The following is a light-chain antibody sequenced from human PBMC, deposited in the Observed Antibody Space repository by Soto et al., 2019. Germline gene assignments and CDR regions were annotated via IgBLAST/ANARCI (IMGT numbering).Light chain of an antibody. Sequence: DIQMTQSPSTVSASVGDRVTITCRASQSISGWLAWFQQKPGKAPKLLIHKTSTLESGVPSRFSGGGSGTEFTLTISSLQPDEFAVYYCQQYSSYWTFGQGTKVEI. CDR2: KTS. J-gene: IGKJ1*01. CDR1: QSISGW. V-gene: IGKV1-5*03. CDR3: QQYSSYWT.